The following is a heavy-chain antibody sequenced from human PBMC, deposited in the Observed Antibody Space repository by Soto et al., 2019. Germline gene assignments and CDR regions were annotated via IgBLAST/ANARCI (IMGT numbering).Heavy chain of an antibody. J-gene: IGHJ6*03. CDR1: GFTFTSSA. CDR3: AADLIDYGDSHYYYYYMDV. V-gene: IGHV1-58*02. D-gene: IGHD4-17*01. CDR2: IVVGSGNT. Sequence: ASVKVSCKASGFTFTSSAMQWVRQARGQRLEWIGWIVVGSGNTNYAQKFQERVTITRDMSTSTAYMELSSLRSEDTAVYYCAADLIDYGDSHYYYYYMDVWGKGTTVTVSS.